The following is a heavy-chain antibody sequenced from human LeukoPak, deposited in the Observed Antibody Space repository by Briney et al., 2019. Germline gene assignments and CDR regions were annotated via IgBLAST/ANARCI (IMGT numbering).Heavy chain of an antibody. J-gene: IGHJ4*02. V-gene: IGHV3-21*04. CDR3: AKDLGAADGY. CDR1: GFTFSSYS. CDR2: ISSSSSYI. D-gene: IGHD3-16*01. Sequence: GGSLRLSCAASGFTFSSYSMNWVRQAPGKGLEWVSSISSSSSYIYYADSVKGRFTISRDNAKNSLYLQMNSLRAEDTALYYCAKDLGAADGYWGQGTLVTVSS.